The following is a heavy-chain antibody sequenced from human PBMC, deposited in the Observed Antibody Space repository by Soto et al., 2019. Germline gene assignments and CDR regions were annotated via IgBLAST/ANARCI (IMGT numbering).Heavy chain of an antibody. CDR2: INPNSGNI. CDR1: GDTFTTYD. J-gene: IGHJ4*02. Sequence: EASVKVSCKASGDTFTTYDINWVRQATGHGLEWMGWINPNSGNIGYAQRFRGRVTMTRDTAIRTAYMEVSSLRPDDTAVYYCARGRASGSYSLLDYWGQGPLVTVSS. D-gene: IGHD3-10*01. CDR3: ARGRASGSYSLLDY. V-gene: IGHV1-8*01.